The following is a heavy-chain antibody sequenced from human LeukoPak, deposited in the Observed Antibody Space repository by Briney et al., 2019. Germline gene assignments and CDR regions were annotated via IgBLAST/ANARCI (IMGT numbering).Heavy chain of an antibody. J-gene: IGHJ6*03. CDR1: GFTFSSYR. CDR3: AKAVDILTGYYLFSDYYYYYYMNV. V-gene: IGHV3-7*03. Sequence: GGSLRLSCAASGFTFSSYRMSWVRQAPGKGLEWVANIKQDGSEKHYVDSVKGRFTISRDNAKNSLYLQMNSLRAEDTAVYYCAKAVDILTGYYLFSDYYYYYYMNVWGKGTTVTISS. CDR2: IKQDGSEK. D-gene: IGHD3-9*01.